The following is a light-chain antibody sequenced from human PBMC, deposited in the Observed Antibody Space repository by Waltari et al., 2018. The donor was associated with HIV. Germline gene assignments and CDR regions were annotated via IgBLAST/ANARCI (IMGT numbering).Light chain of an antibody. CDR2: SDN. CDR1: TSTIGTNS. V-gene: IGLV1-44*01. CDR3: AAWDDSLAEPYVL. Sequence: QSVLAQPPSASGTPGQRVTISCSGTTSTIGTNSVNWYQQLPGTAPKLLIFSDNQRPSGSPDRFSGSKSGTSAALAISGLQSEDEGDYYCAAWDDSLAEPYVLFGGGTRLTVL. J-gene: IGLJ2*01.